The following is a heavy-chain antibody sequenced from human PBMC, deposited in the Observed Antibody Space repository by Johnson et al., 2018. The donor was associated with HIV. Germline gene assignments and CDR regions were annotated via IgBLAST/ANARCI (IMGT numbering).Heavy chain of an antibody. D-gene: IGHD1-20*01. V-gene: IGHV3-30-3*01. CDR1: GFTFSSYA. CDR3: ARGGTYNWSPDRIGNAFDI. Sequence: QVQLVESGGGVVQPGRSLRLSCAASGFTFSSYAMHWVRQAQGKGLEWVAVISYDGSNKYYADSVKGRFTISRDNSKNKLYLQMNSLRAEDTAVYYCARGGTYNWSPDRIGNAFDIWGQGTTVTVSS. CDR2: ISYDGSNK. J-gene: IGHJ3*02.